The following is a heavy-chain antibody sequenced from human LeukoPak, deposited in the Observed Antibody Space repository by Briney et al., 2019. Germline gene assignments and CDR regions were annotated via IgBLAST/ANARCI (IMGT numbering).Heavy chain of an antibody. CDR1: GGSISGYY. CDR3: ARHFTYYYDSSGYPRDAFDI. V-gene: IGHV4-59*08. J-gene: IGHJ3*02. CDR2: MYYRGST. D-gene: IGHD3-22*01. Sequence: SETLSLTCTVSGGSISGYYWSWIRQSPGKGQVWIGYMYYRGSTNYNPSLKSRVTMSLDMSKNHFSLRLSSVTAADTALYYCARHFTYYYDSSGYPRDAFDIWGQGTMVTVSS.